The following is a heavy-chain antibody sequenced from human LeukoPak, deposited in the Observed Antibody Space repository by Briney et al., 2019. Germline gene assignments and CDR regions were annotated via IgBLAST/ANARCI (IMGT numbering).Heavy chain of an antibody. V-gene: IGHV3-48*03. CDR1: GFTFSSHE. CDR3: ARDVWFDP. Sequence: GSLRLSCAASGFTFSSHEMNWVRQPPGKGLEWVSYISSGGSTIYYADSVKGRFTISRDNAKNSLYLQMNSQRAEDTALYYCARDVWFDPWGQGTLVTVSS. J-gene: IGHJ5*02. CDR2: ISSGGSTI.